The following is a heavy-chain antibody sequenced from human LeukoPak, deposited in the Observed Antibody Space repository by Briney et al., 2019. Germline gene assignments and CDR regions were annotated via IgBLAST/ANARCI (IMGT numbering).Heavy chain of an antibody. CDR1: GFTFSSYA. J-gene: IGHJ6*03. D-gene: IGHD3-10*01. V-gene: IGHV3-23*01. CDR3: AKVRITMVQGADYMDV. Sequence: PGGSLRLSCAASGFTFSSYAMSWVRQAPGKGLEWVSAISSSGGNTYYADSVKGRFTISRDNSKNTLYLQMNSLRAEDTAVYYCAKVRITMVQGADYMDVWGKGTTVTVSS. CDR2: ISSSGGNT.